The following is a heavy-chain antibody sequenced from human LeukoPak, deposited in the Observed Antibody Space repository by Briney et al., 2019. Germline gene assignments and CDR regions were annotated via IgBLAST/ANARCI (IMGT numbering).Heavy chain of an antibody. Sequence: GGSLRLSCAASGFVFSIYDMHWVRQPTGKGLEWVSAIGTTDNTYYIDSVKGRSTISRENAKNSLYLQMNSLRAEDTAIYYCARVPTNSWYNWFDPWGQGTLVTVSS. J-gene: IGHJ5*02. CDR2: IGTTDNT. D-gene: IGHD2-8*01. CDR3: ARVPTNSWYNWFDP. CDR1: GFVFSIYD. V-gene: IGHV3-13*01.